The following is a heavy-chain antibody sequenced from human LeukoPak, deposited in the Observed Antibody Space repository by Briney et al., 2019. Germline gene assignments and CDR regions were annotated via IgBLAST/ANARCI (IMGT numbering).Heavy chain of an antibody. V-gene: IGHV4-59*08. D-gene: IGHD3-10*01. Sequence: PSETLSLTCTVSGGSISSYYWSWIRQPPGKGLEWIGYIYYSGSTNYNPSLKSRVTISVDTSKNQFSLKLSSVTAADTAVYYCARQVWFGEFVFDYWGQGTLVTVSS. J-gene: IGHJ4*02. CDR3: ARQVWFGEFVFDY. CDR2: IYYSGST. CDR1: GGSISSYY.